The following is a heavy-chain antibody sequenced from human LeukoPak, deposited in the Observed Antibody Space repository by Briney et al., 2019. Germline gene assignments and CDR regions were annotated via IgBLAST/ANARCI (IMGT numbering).Heavy chain of an antibody. CDR3: ARGPRKPRSLDY. CDR2: MNPNSGNT. CDR1: GYTFTSYD. D-gene: IGHD6-13*01. J-gene: IGHJ4*02. Sequence: GASVKVSCKASGYTFTSYDINWVRQATGQGLEWMGWMNPNSGNTGYAQKFQGRVTMTRNTSISTAYMELSSLRSEDTAVYYCARGPRKPRSLDYWGQGTLVTVSS. V-gene: IGHV1-8*01.